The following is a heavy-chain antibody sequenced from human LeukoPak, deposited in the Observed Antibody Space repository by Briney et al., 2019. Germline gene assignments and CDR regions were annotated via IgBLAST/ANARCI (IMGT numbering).Heavy chain of an antibody. J-gene: IGHJ4*02. CDR1: GYSFTSYW. D-gene: IGHD3-10*01. CDR3: ARLPGEYYYGSGSSSDY. V-gene: IGHV5-10-1*01. CDR2: IDPNDSYT. Sequence: GESLLISCKGSGYSFTSYWISWVRQMPAKDREWMGRIDPNDSYTNYSPSFQGHVTISADKSISTAYLQWSSLKASDTAMYYCARLPGEYYYGSGSSSDYWGQGTLVTVSS.